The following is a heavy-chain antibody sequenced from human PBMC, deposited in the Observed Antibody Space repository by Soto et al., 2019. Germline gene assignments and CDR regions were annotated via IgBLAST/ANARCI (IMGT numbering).Heavy chain of an antibody. CDR2: MNPNSGNT. V-gene: IGHV1-8*01. D-gene: IGHD2-2*01. J-gene: IGHJ6*03. CDR3: ASQVVPAAIMGYYYYYMDV. Sequence: GASVKVSCKASGYTFTSYDINWVRQATGQGLEWMGWMNPNSGNTGYAQKFQGRVTMTRNTSISTAYMELSSLRSEDTAVYYCASQVVPAAIMGYYYYYMDVWGKGTTVTVSS. CDR1: GYTFTSYD.